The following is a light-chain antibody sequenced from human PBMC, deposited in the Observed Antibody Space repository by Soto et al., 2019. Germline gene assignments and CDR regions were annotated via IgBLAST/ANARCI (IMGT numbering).Light chain of an antibody. V-gene: IGLV1-47*02. CDR2: YNN. J-gene: IGLJ1*01. CDR1: DSNIGSNS. CDR3: AAWDASLSACV. Sequence: QSVLTQPPSASGTAGQVVTISCSGGDSNIGSNSVYWYQHLPRMAPKLLIYYNNQRPSGVPDRFSGSRSDTSASLAIVGLRSEDEAVYYCAAWDASLSACVFGNGTKVTVL.